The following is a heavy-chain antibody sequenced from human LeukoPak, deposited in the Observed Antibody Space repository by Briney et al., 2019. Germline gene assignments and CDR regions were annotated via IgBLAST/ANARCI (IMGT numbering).Heavy chain of an antibody. J-gene: IGHJ4*02. CDR3: ARGLNRPEPVKDY. V-gene: IGHV1-2*02. D-gene: IGHD1-14*01. CDR1: GYTFTGYY. Sequence: ASVKVSCKASGYTFTGYYMHWVRQAPGQGLEWMGWINPNSGGTNYAQKFQGRVTMTRNTSISTAYMELSSLRSEDTAVYYCARGLNRPEPVKDYWGQGTLVTVSS. CDR2: INPNSGGT.